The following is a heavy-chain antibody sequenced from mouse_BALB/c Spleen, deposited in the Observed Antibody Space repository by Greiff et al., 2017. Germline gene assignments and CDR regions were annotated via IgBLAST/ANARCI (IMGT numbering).Heavy chain of an antibody. V-gene: IGHV2-2*02. CDR1: GFSLTSYG. CDR2: IWSGGST. Sequence: QVQLQQSGPGLVQPSQSVSITCTVSGFSLTSYGVHWVRQSPGKGLEWLGVIWSGGSTDYNAAFISRLSISKDNSKSQVFFKMNSLHANDTAIYSCARNKDDRYYSWLAYWGQGTLVTVSA. D-gene: IGHD2-3*01. J-gene: IGHJ3*01. CDR3: ARNKDDRYYSWLAY.